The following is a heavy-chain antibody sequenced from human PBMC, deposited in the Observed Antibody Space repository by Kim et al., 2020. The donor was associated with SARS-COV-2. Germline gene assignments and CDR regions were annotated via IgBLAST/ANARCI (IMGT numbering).Heavy chain of an antibody. D-gene: IGHD6-13*01. CDR1: GFTFSSYS. CDR2: ISSSSSYI. CDR3: AREGSSRDCFDY. V-gene: IGHV3-21*01. J-gene: IGHJ4*02. Sequence: GGSLRLSCAASGFTFSSYSMNWVRHAPGKGLEWVSSISSSSSYIYYADSVKGRFTISRDNAKNSLYLQMNSLRAEDTAVYYCAREGSSRDCFDYWGQGTLVTVSS.